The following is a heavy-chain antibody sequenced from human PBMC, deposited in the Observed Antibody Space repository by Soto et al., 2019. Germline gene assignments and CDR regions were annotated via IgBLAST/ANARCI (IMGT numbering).Heavy chain of an antibody. Sequence: GGSLRLSCAASGFTYSRYSMNWVRQAPGQGLEWVSSITGSSGHIYYADSLKGRFTISRDNAKNSLYLQMNSLRAEDTAVYFCARGAPILEWFFDYWGQGTLVTVSS. CDR2: ITGSSGHI. V-gene: IGHV3-21*01. CDR3: ARGAPILEWFFDY. D-gene: IGHD3-3*01. J-gene: IGHJ4*02. CDR1: GFTYSRYS.